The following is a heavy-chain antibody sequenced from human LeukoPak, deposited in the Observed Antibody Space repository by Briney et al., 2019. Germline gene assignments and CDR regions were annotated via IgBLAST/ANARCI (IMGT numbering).Heavy chain of an antibody. CDR3: ARESSSWYGYFHH. D-gene: IGHD6-13*01. CDR1: GDSVSSNSAA. CDR2: TYYRSKWYN. J-gene: IGHJ1*01. Sequence: SQTLSLTCVISGDSVSSNSAAWNWIRQSPSRGLEWLGRTYYRSKWYNDYAVSVKSRININPDTSKNQFSLQLNYVAPEDTAVYYCARESSSWYGYFHHWGQGTLVTVSS. V-gene: IGHV6-1*01.